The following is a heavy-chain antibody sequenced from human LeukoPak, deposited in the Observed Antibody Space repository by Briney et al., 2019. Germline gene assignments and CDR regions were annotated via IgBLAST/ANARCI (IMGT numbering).Heavy chain of an antibody. CDR2: ISYDGNNR. Sequence: GGSLRLSCAASGFTFSRHVMQWVRQAPGKGLEWVAVISYDGNNRYYADSVKGRFTISRDNSRNTLYLQMNSLSGDDAAVYSCARGGIPTGPYYYFYYMDVWGKGTAVTVSS. V-gene: IGHV3-30*01. CDR1: GFTFSRHV. J-gene: IGHJ6*03. CDR3: ARGGIPTGPYYYFYYMDV. D-gene: IGHD1-14*01.